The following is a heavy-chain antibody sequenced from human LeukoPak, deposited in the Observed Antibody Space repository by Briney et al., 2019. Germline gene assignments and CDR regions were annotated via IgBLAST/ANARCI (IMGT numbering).Heavy chain of an antibody. D-gene: IGHD3-3*01. J-gene: IGHJ5*02. Sequence: PSETLSLTCTVSGGSISSYYWSWIRQPPGKGLEWIRYIYYSGSTNYNPALKRRVTISVDTPKNQFSLKLSSVTAADTALYYCARGLRRLFTIFGVVNVWFDPWGQGTLVTVSS. CDR3: ARGLRRLFTIFGVVNVWFDP. CDR2: IYYSGST. CDR1: GGSISSYY. V-gene: IGHV4-59*01.